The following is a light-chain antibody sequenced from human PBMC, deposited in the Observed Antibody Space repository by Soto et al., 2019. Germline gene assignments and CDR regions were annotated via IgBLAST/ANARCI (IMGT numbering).Light chain of an antibody. CDR2: AAS. CDR1: QDIDKW. V-gene: IGKV1-12*01. CDR3: QQASSFPHT. J-gene: IGKJ2*01. Sequence: DIQMTQSPSSLSAPVGDRVSISCRASQDIDKWLAWFQQKPGEAPKLLISAASTLQNGVSSRFSGSGSGTDFTLTIQSLQPDDIGTYYCQQASSFPHTFGQGTKVDIK.